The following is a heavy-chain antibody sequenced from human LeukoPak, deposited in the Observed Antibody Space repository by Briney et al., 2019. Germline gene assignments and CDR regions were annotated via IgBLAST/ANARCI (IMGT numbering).Heavy chain of an antibody. CDR1: GFTFSMFW. CDR3: ARGYCSGSRCSRSY. V-gene: IGHV3-7*01. J-gene: IGHJ4*02. Sequence: GGSLRLSCAASGFTFSMFWMSWVRQAPGKGVEWVAEIKQDGSDKNYVDSVKGRFIIPRDNAKNSLYLQMNSLRAEDTAVYYCARGYCSGSRCSRSYWGQGTLVTVSS. CDR2: IKQDGSDK. D-gene: IGHD2-2*01.